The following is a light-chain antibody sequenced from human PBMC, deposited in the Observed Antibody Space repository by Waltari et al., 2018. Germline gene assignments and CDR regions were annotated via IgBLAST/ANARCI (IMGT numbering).Light chain of an antibody. CDR2: RNN. CDR3: SAWDSSLSAWV. CDR1: SNNVGNQG. J-gene: IGLJ3*02. Sequence: QAGLTQPPSVSKGLRQTVTLTCTGNSNNVGNQGAAWLQQHQGHPPKLLSYRNNNRPSWISERFSASRSGNTSSLTITGLQPEDEADYYCSAWDSSLSAWVLGGGTKLTVL. V-gene: IGLV10-54*04.